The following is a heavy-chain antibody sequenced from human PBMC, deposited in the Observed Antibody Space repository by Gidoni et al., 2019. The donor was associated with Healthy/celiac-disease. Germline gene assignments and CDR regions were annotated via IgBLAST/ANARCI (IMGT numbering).Heavy chain of an antibody. V-gene: IGHV1-69*01. Sequence: QVQLVQSGAEVKKPGSSVKASCKASGGTLSSYALSWVRQAPGQGLGGMGGIIPISGTANYSRKFQGRVTITADESTSTAYMELRSLRSEDTAVYYCARSGTTFDYYYGIDVWGQGTTVTVSS. J-gene: IGHJ6*02. CDR3: ARSGTTFDYYYGIDV. CDR1: GGTLSSYA. D-gene: IGHD1-7*01. CDR2: IIPISGTA.